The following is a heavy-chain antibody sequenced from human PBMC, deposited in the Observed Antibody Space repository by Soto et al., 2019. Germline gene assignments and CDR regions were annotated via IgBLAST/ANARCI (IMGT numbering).Heavy chain of an antibody. J-gene: IGHJ6*03. CDR2: IYYSGST. CDR3: ARRTGHYYYYYMDV. CDR1: GGSISSSSYY. Sequence: QLQLQESGPGLVKPSETLSLTCTVSGGSISSSSYYWGWIRQPPGKGLEWIGSIYYSGSTYYNPSLKSRVTISVDTSKNQFSLKLSSVTAADTAVYYCARRTGHYYYYYMDVWGKGTTVTVSS. D-gene: IGHD3-10*01. V-gene: IGHV4-39*01.